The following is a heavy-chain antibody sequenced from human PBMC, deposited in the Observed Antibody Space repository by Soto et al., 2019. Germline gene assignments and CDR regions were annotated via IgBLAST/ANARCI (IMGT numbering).Heavy chain of an antibody. CDR3: ARVPLYYDILTGYLPPYYYYGMDV. Sequence: SETLSLTCTVSGGSISSYYWSWIRQPPGKGPEWIGYIYYSGSTNYNPSLKSRVTISVDTSKNQFSLKLSSVTAADTAVYYCARVPLYYDILTGYLPPYYYYGMDVWGQGTTVTVSS. D-gene: IGHD3-9*01. V-gene: IGHV4-59*01. J-gene: IGHJ6*02. CDR1: GGSISSYY. CDR2: IYYSGST.